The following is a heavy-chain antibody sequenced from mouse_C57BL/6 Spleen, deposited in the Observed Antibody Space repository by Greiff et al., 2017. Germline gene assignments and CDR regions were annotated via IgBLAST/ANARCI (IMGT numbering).Heavy chain of an antibody. CDR2: IYPGDGDT. Sequence: QVQLKESGPELVKPGASVKISCKASGYAFSSSWMNWVKQRPGKGLEWIGRIYPGDGDTNYNGKFKGKATLTADKSSSTAYMQLSSLTSEDSAVYFCARSKGYYVDYWGQGTTLTVSS. V-gene: IGHV1-82*01. CDR3: ARSKGYYVDY. CDR1: GYAFSSSW. J-gene: IGHJ2*01.